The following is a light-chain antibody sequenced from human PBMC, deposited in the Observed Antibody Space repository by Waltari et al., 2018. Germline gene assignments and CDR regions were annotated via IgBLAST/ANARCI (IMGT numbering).Light chain of an antibody. V-gene: IGKV3-20*01. CDR2: GTS. CDR3: QQFVSSPRT. J-gene: IGKJ1*01. CDR1: QSVSNNY. Sequence: VLTQSPGTLSLSPGEKATLSCRASQSVSNNYLLWYQQKPGQAPRVLIYGTSNRATGITDRFSGSGSGTDFTLTISRLEPEDFAVYYCQQFVSSPRTFGQGTKVEFK.